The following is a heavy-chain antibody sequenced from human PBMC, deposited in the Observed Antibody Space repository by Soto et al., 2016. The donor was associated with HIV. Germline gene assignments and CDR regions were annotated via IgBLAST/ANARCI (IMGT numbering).Heavy chain of an antibody. CDR3: ARDRRDVILRFGQIFDY. CDR2: ISAYNGQT. Sequence: QVQLVQSGAEVKKPGASVKVSCKASGYTFSSYGFSWVRQAPGQGLEWMGWISAYNGQTNYAQKLQGRVTMTTDTSTSTAYMELRSLRSDDTAVYYCARDRRDVILRFGQIFDYWGQGTLITVAS. D-gene: IGHD3-3*01. CDR1: GYTFSSYG. V-gene: IGHV1-18*01. J-gene: IGHJ4*02.